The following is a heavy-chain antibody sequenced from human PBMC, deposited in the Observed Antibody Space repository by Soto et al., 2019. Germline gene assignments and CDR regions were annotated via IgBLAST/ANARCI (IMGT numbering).Heavy chain of an antibody. CDR3: ARRRREKTIFGVVSSFDV. Sequence: LGESLKISCKGSGYSFTSYWISWVRQMPGKGLEWMGRIDPSDSYTNYSLSFQGHVTISADKSISTAYLQWSSLKASDTAMYYCARRRREKTIFGVVSSFDVWGQGTTVTVS. CDR1: GYSFTSYW. D-gene: IGHD3-3*01. V-gene: IGHV5-10-1*01. CDR2: IDPSDSYT. J-gene: IGHJ6*02.